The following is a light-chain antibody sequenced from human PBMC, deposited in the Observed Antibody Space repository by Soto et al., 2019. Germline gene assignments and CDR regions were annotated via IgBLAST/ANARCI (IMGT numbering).Light chain of an antibody. CDR3: QTWDTLIWV. CDR2: LSTDGSH. Sequence: QSVLTQSPSASASLGASVKLTCTLSSGHSSYAIAWHQQQPEKCPRFLMKLSTDGSHIKGDGIPDRFSGSNTGAQRYLTISRLHSDDEAVYYCQTWDTLIWVFGGGTNLTVL. V-gene: IGLV4-69*01. J-gene: IGLJ3*02. CDR1: SGHSSYA.